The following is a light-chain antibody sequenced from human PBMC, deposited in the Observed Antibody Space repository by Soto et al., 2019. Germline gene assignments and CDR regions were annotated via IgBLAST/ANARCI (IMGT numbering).Light chain of an antibody. Sequence: EFVLTQSQATLSVSPGERATLSCLASQSVSSNLAWYQQKPGQAPRLLIYGASTRATGIPARFSGSGSGTEFTLTISSLQSEDSAVYYCQQYNNWPPWTFGQGTKVDIK. J-gene: IGKJ1*01. CDR1: QSVSSN. V-gene: IGKV3-15*01. CDR2: GAS. CDR3: QQYNNWPPWT.